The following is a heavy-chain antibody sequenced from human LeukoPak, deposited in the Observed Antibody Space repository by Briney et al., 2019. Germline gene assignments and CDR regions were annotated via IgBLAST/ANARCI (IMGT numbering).Heavy chain of an antibody. CDR1: GYSISSGYY. CDR3: ARGPRRTGYPLDY. J-gene: IGHJ4*02. CDR2: IYHSGST. D-gene: IGHD3/OR15-3a*01. Sequence: PSETLSLTCTVSGYSISSGYYWGWIRQPPGKGLEWIGSIYHSGSTYYNPSLKSRVTISVDTSKNQFSLKLSSVTAADTAVYYCARGPRRTGYPLDYWGQGTLVTVSS. V-gene: IGHV4-38-2*02.